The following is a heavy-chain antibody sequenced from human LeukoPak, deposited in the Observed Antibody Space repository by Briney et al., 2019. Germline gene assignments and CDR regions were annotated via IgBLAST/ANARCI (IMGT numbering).Heavy chain of an antibody. Sequence: PGRSLRLSCAASGFTFSSYAMHWVRQAPGKGLEWVAVISYDGSNKYYADSVKGRFTISRDNSKNTLYLQMNSLRAEDTAVYYCAKEAYSSSWYNWFDAWGQGTLVTVSS. J-gene: IGHJ5*02. D-gene: IGHD6-13*01. V-gene: IGHV3-30-3*01. CDR1: GFTFSSYA. CDR2: ISYDGSNK. CDR3: AKEAYSSSWYNWFDA.